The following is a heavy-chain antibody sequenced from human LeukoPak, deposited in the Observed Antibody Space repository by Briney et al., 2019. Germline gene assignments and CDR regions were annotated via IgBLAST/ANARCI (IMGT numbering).Heavy chain of an antibody. CDR1: GGSISSYY. V-gene: IGHV4-59*01. CDR2: IYYSGST. CDR3: ARGPAGGGILWFGESHDGYYFDY. J-gene: IGHJ4*02. Sequence: SETLSLTCTVSGGSISSYYWSWIRQPPGKGLEWIGYIYYSGSTNYNPSLKSRVTISVDTSKNQFSLKPSSVTAADTAVYYCARGPAGGGILWFGESHDGYYFDYWGQGTLVTVSS. D-gene: IGHD3-10*01.